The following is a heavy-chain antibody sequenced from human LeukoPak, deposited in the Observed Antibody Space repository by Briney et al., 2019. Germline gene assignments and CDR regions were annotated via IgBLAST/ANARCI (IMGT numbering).Heavy chain of an antibody. J-gene: IGHJ4*02. CDR2: MNPNSGNT. CDR3: ARAATSYDSSGYYNYFDY. V-gene: IGHV1-8*02. CDR1: GYTFTSYY. Sequence: ASVKVSCKASGYTFTSYYMHWVRQAPGQGLEWMGWMNPNSGNTGYAQKFQGRVIMTTDTSTSTAYMELRSLRSDDTAVYYCARAATSYDSSGYYNYFDYWGQGTLVTVSS. D-gene: IGHD3-22*01.